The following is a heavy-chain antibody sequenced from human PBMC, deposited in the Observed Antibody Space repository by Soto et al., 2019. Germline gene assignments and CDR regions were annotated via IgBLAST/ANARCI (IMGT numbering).Heavy chain of an antibody. J-gene: IGHJ3*02. V-gene: IGHV3-23*01. CDR1: GFXFSSYA. CDR2: ISGSGGST. Sequence: GGSLRLSCAASGFXFSSYAXXWVXQAXGKGLEWVSAISGSGGSTYYADSVKGRFTISRDNSKNTLYLQMNSLRAEDTAVYYCAKRQLLWFGEDAFDIWGQGTMVTVSS. CDR3: AKRQLLWFGEDAFDI. D-gene: IGHD3-10*01.